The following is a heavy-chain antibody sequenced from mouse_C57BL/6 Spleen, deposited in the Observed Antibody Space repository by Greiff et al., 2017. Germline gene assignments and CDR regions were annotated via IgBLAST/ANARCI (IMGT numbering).Heavy chain of an antibody. V-gene: IGHV1-9*01. Sequence: QVQLQQSGAELMKPGASVKLSCKATGYTFTGYWIEWVKQRPGHGLEWIGEILPGSGSTNYNEKFKGKATFTADTSSNTAYMQLSSLTTEDSAIYYCARGGFTTVVAYYFDYWGQGTTLPVSS. D-gene: IGHD1-1*01. CDR1: GYTFTGYW. CDR2: ILPGSGST. CDR3: ARGGFTTVVAYYFDY. J-gene: IGHJ2*01.